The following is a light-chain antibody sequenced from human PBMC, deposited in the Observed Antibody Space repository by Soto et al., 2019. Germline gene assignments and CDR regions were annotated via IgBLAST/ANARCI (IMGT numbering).Light chain of an antibody. CDR2: WAS. CDR3: QQYYSSPVT. J-gene: IGKJ4*01. Sequence: DIVMTQSPDSLAVSLGERATINCKSSQTVLYSSSDKNYLAWYQQKPGQSPRLLIYWASTRQFGVPDRFSGSGSGTDFTLTISSLQAEDVAVYYCQQYYSSPVTFGGGTKVEIK. CDR1: QTVLYSSSDKNY. V-gene: IGKV4-1*01.